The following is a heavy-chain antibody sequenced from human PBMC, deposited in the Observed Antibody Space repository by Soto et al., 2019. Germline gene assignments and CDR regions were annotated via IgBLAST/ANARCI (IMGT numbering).Heavy chain of an antibody. CDR2: MYYSGST. D-gene: IGHD6-13*01. CDR3: ARGYRQAGYSSNGVFDY. J-gene: IGHJ4*02. CDR1: GGSINSGGYY. Sequence: QVQLRESGPGLVKPSQTLSLTCTVSGGSINSGGYYWNWIRQHPGKGLEWIGYMYYSGSTYYNPFLRSRVMRSADTSENQFSLKLSSVTAADTAVYFCARGYRQAGYSSNGVFDYWGQGTLVNVSS. V-gene: IGHV4-31*03.